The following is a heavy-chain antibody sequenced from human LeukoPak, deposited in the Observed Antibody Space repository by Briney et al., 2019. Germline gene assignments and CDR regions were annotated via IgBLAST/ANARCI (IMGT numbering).Heavy chain of an antibody. CDR3: AKDRSRFWGAFDM. J-gene: IGHJ3*02. V-gene: IGHV3-9*01. D-gene: IGHD3-16*01. CDR1: GFTFDDYA. CDR2: ISWNGGSI. Sequence: SGRSLRLSCAASGFTFDDYAMHWVRQAAGKGLEWVAGISWNGGSIDCVEALKGRFTISRDNAKNSLYLQMNSLRPEDTALYYCAKDRSRFWGAFDMWGQGTMVTVSS.